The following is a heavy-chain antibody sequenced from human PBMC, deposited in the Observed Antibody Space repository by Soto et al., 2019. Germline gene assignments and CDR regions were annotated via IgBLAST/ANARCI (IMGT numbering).Heavy chain of an antibody. Sequence: QVQLVESGGGVVQPGRSLRLSCVGSGFPFWHYGMHWVRQAPGKGLEWVAVIWSDGKKESYADFVKGRFTTSRDNFKDTLYLQMNSLRDEDTAVYYCARDRDGGWFHMDVWGQGTTITVSS. J-gene: IGHJ6*02. CDR1: GFPFWHYG. V-gene: IGHV3-33*01. D-gene: IGHD6-19*01. CDR3: ARDRDGGWFHMDV. CDR2: IWSDGKKE.